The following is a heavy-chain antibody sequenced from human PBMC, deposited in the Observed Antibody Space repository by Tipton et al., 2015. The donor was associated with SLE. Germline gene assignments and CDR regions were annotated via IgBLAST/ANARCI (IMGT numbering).Heavy chain of an antibody. J-gene: IGHJ3*02. CDR3: ARENIVVVVAATLAYAFDI. V-gene: IGHV1-18*01. D-gene: IGHD2-15*01. CDR2: ISAYNGNT. Sequence: QLVQSGAEVKKPGASVKVSCKASGYTFTSYGISWVRQAPGQGLEWMGWISAYNGNTNYAQKLQGRVTMTTDTSTSTAYMELRSLRSDDTAVYYCARENIVVVVAATLAYAFDIWGQGTMVTVSS. CDR1: GYTFTSYG.